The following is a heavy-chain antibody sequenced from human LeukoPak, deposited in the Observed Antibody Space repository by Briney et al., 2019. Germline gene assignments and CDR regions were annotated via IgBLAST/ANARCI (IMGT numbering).Heavy chain of an antibody. CDR2: IIPIFGTA. J-gene: IGHJ4*02. CDR1: GGTFSSYA. CDR3: AITKHGYGDYYFDY. V-gene: IGHV1-69*01. D-gene: IGHD4-17*01. Sequence: SVKVSCKASGGTFSSYAISWVRQAPGQGLEWMGGIIPIFGTANYAQKFQGRVTITADESTSTAYMELSSLRSEDTAVYYCAITKHGYGDYYFDYWGQGTLVTVSS.